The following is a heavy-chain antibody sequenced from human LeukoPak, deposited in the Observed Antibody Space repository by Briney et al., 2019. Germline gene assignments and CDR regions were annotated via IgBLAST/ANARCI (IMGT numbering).Heavy chain of an antibody. CDR3: AKDPGPIVVVPAATYLSMGYFDY. D-gene: IGHD2-2*01. J-gene: IGHJ4*02. V-gene: IGHV3-30*18. Sequence: PGRSLRLSCAASGFTFSSYGMHWVRQAPGKGLEWVAVISYDGSNKYYADSVKGRFTISRDNSKNTLYLQMNSLRAEDTAVYYCAKDPGPIVVVPAATYLSMGYFDYWGQGTLVTVSS. CDR1: GFTFSSYG. CDR2: ISYDGSNK.